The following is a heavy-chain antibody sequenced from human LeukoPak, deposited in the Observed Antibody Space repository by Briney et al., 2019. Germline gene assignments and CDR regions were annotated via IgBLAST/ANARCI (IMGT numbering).Heavy chain of an antibody. Sequence: ASVKVSCKASGYTFTSYYMHWVRQAPGQGLEWMGIINPSGGSTSYAQKFQGRVTMTRDMSTSTVYMELSSLRSEDTAVYYCARGVDSSSWYWILEDDAFDIWGQGTMVTVSS. CDR2: INPSGGST. CDR3: ARGVDSSSWYWILEDDAFDI. V-gene: IGHV1-46*01. J-gene: IGHJ3*02. CDR1: GYTFTSYY. D-gene: IGHD6-13*01.